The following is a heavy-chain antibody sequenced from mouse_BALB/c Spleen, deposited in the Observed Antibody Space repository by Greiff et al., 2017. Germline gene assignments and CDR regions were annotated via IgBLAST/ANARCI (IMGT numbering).Heavy chain of an antibody. V-gene: IGHV1-55*01. CDR2: IYPGSGST. CDR1: GYNFTSYW. J-gene: IGHJ4*01. CDR3: AIGNYGSTYAMDY. D-gene: IGHD1-1*01. Sequence: VQLQQPGAELVKPGTSVKLSCKASGYNFTSYWINWVKLRHGQGLEWIGDIYPGSGSTNYNEKFKSKATLTVDTSSSTAYMQLSSLASEDSALYYCAIGNYGSTYAMDYWGQGTSVTVSS.